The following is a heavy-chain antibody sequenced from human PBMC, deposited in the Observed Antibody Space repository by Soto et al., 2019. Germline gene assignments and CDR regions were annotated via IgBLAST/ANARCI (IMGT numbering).Heavy chain of an antibody. V-gene: IGHV3-23*01. CDR1: GFTFSSYA. D-gene: IGHD6-19*01. CDR3: ARDLPGYSSGWSPFDY. J-gene: IGHJ4*02. CDR2: ISGSGGST. Sequence: GGSLRLSCAASGFTFSSYAMSWVRQAPGKGLEWVSAISGSGGSTYYADSVKGRFTISVDTSKNQFSLKLSSVTAADTAVYYCARDLPGYSSGWSPFDYWGQGTLVTVSS.